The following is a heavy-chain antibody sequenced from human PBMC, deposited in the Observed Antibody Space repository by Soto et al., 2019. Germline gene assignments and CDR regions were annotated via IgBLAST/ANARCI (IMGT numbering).Heavy chain of an antibody. D-gene: IGHD2-21*02. CDR1: GYTFNTYA. CDR3: TLTVTAEYDH. J-gene: IGHJ4*02. V-gene: IGHV1-3*04. CDR2: VNTDTGNT. Sequence: QVQLVQSGAEVRRPGASVKVSCETSGYTFNTYAIHWVRQAPGHSPEWMGWVNTDTGNTQYSQKFQRRVTFTRDTSARTAHMDLSSLRPDDTAVYYCTLTVTAEYDHWGQGTLVTVSS.